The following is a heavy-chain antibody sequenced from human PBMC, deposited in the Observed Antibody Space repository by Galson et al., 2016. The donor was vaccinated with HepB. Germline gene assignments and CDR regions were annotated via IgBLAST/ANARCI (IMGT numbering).Heavy chain of an antibody. CDR3: ARGTPDYRPYYFDY. D-gene: IGHD4-11*01. V-gene: IGHV3-49*03. CDR2: IRSNTYGGTT. CDR1: GFTFGDYA. J-gene: IGHJ4*02. Sequence: SLRLSCATSGFTFGDYAMSWFRQAPGKGLEWVGFIRSNTYGGTTEYAASVKARFTISRDDSKSFAYLQMSSLNTGDTAGYYCARGTPDYRPYYFDYWGQGTLVTVSS.